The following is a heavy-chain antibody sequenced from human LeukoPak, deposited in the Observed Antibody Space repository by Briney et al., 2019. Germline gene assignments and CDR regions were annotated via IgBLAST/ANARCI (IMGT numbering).Heavy chain of an antibody. CDR2: SGNDGKT. CDR3: ARESHRWLFHFDS. CDR1: GFTLSIYA. V-gene: IGHV3-23*01. D-gene: IGHD6-19*01. J-gene: IGHJ4*02. Sequence: GGSLRLSCAASGFTLSIYAMSWVRQTPRKGLEWVSASGNDGKTYYTDSVQGRFTISRDNSKNTLFLQMNNLGAEDRAFYYWARESHRWLFHFDSWGQGTLVSVSS.